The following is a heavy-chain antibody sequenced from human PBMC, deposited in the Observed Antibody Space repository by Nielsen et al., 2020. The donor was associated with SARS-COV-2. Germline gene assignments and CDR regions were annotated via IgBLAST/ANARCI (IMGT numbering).Heavy chain of an antibody. V-gene: IGHV4-39*01. CDR1: GGSFSGYY. Sequence: GSLRLSCAVYGGSFSGYYWGWIRQPPGKGLEWIGSIYYSGSTYYNPSLKSRVTISVDTSKNQFSLKLSSVTAADTAVYYCASEDFWSGRDDAFDIWGQGTMVTVSS. D-gene: IGHD3-3*01. CDR3: ASEDFWSGRDDAFDI. CDR2: IYYSGST. J-gene: IGHJ3*02.